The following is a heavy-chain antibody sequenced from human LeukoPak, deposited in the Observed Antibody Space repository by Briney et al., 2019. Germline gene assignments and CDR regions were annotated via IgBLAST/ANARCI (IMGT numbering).Heavy chain of an antibody. CDR2: IKRDGSEK. Sequence: GGSLRLSCAASGFTFSSYWMSWVRQAPGKGLEWVANIKRDGSEKYYVDSVKGRFTISRDNAKNSLYLQMNSLRAEDTAVYFCARVLHFDWLLYYWGQGTLVTVSS. J-gene: IGHJ4*02. D-gene: IGHD3-9*01. V-gene: IGHV3-7*02. CDR3: ARVLHFDWLLYY. CDR1: GFTFSSYW.